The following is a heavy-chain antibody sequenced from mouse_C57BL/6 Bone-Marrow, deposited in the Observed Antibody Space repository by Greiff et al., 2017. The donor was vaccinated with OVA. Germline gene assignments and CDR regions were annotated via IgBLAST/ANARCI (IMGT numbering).Heavy chain of an antibody. J-gene: IGHJ3*01. CDR3: ARDWDVFWCAY. V-gene: IGHV1-69*01. D-gene: IGHD4-1*01. CDR1: GYTFTSYW. CDR2: IDPSDSYT. Sequence: QVQLQQSGAELAKPGASVKLSCKASGYTFTSYWMHWVKQRPGPGLEWIGEIDPSDSYTNYNQKFKGKSTLTVDKSSSTAYMQLSSLTSEDSAVYYCARDWDVFWCAYWGQGTLVTVSA.